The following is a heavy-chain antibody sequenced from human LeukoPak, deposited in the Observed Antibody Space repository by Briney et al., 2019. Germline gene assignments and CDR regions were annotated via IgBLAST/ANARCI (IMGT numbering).Heavy chain of an antibody. V-gene: IGHV4-59*11. D-gene: IGHD3-22*01. J-gene: IGHJ4*02. CDR2: IYYDGTT. CDR1: GVPISSRY. Sequence: SETLSLTCTVSGVPISSRYWSWSRQPPGKGLEWIGNIYYDGTTNYNPSLRSRITISIDTSRNQFSLRLSSVTTADSAMYYCARSGDSSAYFGSWGQGTLVAVSS. CDR3: ARSGDSSAYFGS.